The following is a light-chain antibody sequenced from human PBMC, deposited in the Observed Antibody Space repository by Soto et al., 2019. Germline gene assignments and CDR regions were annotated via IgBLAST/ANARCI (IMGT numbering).Light chain of an antibody. J-gene: IGLJ2*01. CDR1: SSNIGSNY. V-gene: IGLV1-47*01. CDR2: RNN. CDR3: AAWDDSLSGNVV. Sequence: QLVLTQPPSASGTPGQRVTISCSGSSSNIGSNYVYWYQQLPGTAPKLLIYRNNQRPSGVPDRFSGSKSGTSASPAISGLRSEDEADYYCAAWDDSLSGNVVFGGGTKLTVL.